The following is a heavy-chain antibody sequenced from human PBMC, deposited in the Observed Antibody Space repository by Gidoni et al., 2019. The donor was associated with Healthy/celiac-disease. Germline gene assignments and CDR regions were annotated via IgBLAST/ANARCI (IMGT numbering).Heavy chain of an antibody. CDR3: ATDTPPYCSGGSCYRNYYYYGMDV. CDR1: GYTLTQLS. CDR2: FDPEDGET. Sequence: QVQLVQSGAAVKKSGASVKVSCKVSGYTLTQLSMHWVRPAPGKGHEWMGGFDPEDGETIYAQKFQGRVTMTEDTSTYTAYMELSSLRSEDTAVYYCATDTPPYCSGGSCYRNYYYYGMDVWGQGTTVTVSS. V-gene: IGHV1-24*01. D-gene: IGHD2-15*01. J-gene: IGHJ6*02.